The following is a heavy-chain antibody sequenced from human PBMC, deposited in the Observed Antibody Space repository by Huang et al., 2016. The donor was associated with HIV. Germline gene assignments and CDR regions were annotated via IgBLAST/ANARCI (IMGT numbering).Heavy chain of an antibody. V-gene: IGHV4-34*01. D-gene: IGHD2-2*01. J-gene: IGHJ6*02. CDR2: VDHRGNT. Sequence: QVQVQQWGAGLLKPSETLSVTCSVYGGSFSGYSRSGIRQPPGKGLEWIGEVDHRGNTNDTPSRKSRVTISVETSRNEVSLKVSSVTAADSGVYYCARKRSSRYTYRPNSYNYDMDVWGQGTTVTVSS. CDR3: ARKRSSRYTYRPNSYNYDMDV. CDR1: GGSFSGYS.